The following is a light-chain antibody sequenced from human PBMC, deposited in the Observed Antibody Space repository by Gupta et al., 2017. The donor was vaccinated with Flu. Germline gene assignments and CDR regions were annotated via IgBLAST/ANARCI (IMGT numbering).Light chain of an antibody. Sequence: ELVMTQSPATLSVSAGERATLSCRASQSVSSDLAWYQQKPGQAPRLLIYGASTRATGIPARFSGSGSGTEFTLTISSLQSEDFAVYYCQQHNNYLFTFGQGTKVEIK. CDR3: QQHNNYLFT. J-gene: IGKJ2*01. CDR1: QSVSSD. CDR2: GAS. V-gene: IGKV3-15*01.